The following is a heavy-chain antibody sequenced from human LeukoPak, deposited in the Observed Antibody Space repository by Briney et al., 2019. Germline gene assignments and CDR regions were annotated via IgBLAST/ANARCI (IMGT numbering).Heavy chain of an antibody. Sequence: SETLSLTCTVSGGSICSYYWSWLRQPAGKGLEWIGRIYTSGSTNYSPSLKSRVTMSVDTSKNQFSLKLSSVTAADTAVYYCARDEGGYSYGSLNWFDPWGQGTLVTVSS. V-gene: IGHV4-4*07. CDR1: GGSICSYY. D-gene: IGHD5-18*01. CDR2: IYTSGST. J-gene: IGHJ5*02. CDR3: ARDEGGYSYGSLNWFDP.